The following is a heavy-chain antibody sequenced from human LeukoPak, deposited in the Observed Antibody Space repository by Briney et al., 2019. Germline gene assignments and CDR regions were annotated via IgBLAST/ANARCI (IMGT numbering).Heavy chain of an antibody. Sequence: GASVKVSCKASGYTFTSYYMHWVRQAPGQGLEWMGIINPSGGSTSYAQKFQGRVTMTRDTSTSTVYMELSRLRSDDTAVYYCARDKRDCSSTNCRASGYWGQGTLVTVSS. CDR1: GYTFTSYY. CDR2: INPSGGST. CDR3: ARDKRDCSSTNCRASGY. J-gene: IGHJ4*02. D-gene: IGHD2-2*01. V-gene: IGHV1-46*01.